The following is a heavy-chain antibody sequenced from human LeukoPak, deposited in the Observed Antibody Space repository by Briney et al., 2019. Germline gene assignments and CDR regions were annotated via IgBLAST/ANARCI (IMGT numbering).Heavy chain of an antibody. V-gene: IGHV4-4*07. CDR2: IYTSGST. CDR1: GGSISSYY. D-gene: IGHD5-12*01. Sequence: PSETLSLTCTVSGGSISSYYWSWIRQPAGKGLEWIGRIYTSGSTNYNPSLKSRVTMSVDTSKNQFPLKLSSVTAADTAVYYCARGRASGYDIPGYFDYWGQGTLVTVSS. CDR3: ARGRASGYDIPGYFDY. J-gene: IGHJ4*02.